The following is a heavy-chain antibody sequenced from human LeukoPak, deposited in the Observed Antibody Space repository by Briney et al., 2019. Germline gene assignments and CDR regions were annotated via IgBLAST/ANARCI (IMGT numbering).Heavy chain of an antibody. Sequence: GESLKISGKGSGYSFTSYLIGWVRQMPGKGLEVMWIIYPGDSDTKYSPSFQGQVTISANTSVNTAYLQWSRLKDADAATYYXXXXXXXXXXGMDVWGQGTTVTVSS. CDR3: XXXXXXXXXGMDV. CDR1: GYSFTSYL. J-gene: IGHJ6*02. V-gene: IGHV5-51*01. CDR2: IYPGDSDT.